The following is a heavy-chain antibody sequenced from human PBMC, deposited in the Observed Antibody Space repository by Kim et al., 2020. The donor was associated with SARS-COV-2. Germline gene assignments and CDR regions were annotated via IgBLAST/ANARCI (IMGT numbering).Heavy chain of an antibody. Sequence: NPTLKRRVTISVDTSKNQFSLKVSSVTAADTAVYFCARLQSSGWYYLDYWGQGTLVTVSS. V-gene: IGHV4-59*08. J-gene: IGHJ4*02. CDR3: ARLQSSGWYYLDY. D-gene: IGHD6-19*01.